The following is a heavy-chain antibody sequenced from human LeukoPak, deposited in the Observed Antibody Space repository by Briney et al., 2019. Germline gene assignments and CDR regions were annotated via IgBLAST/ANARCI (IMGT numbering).Heavy chain of an antibody. CDR2: INPNSGDT. CDR3: AREYYYGSGNYYNRIDY. D-gene: IGHD3-10*01. J-gene: IGHJ4*02. Sequence: ASVKVSCKASGFTFTGYYMHWVRQAPGQGLEWMGWINPNSGDTNYAQKFQGRVTMTRDTSISTAYMELSRLRSDDTAVYYCAREYYYGSGNYYNRIDYWGQGTLVTVSS. V-gene: IGHV1-2*02. CDR1: GFTFTGYY.